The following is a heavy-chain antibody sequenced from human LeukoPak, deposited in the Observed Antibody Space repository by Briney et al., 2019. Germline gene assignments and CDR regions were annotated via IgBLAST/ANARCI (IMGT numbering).Heavy chain of an antibody. CDR1: GGPISGYY. D-gene: IGHD6-13*01. V-gene: IGHV4-59*01. CDR3: ARAVGSNWYASDY. J-gene: IGHJ4*02. CDR2: IYSSGST. Sequence: PSETLSLTRTVSGGPISGYYWSWIRQPPGKGLEGIGYIYSSGSTNYNPSLKSRVTISLDTSKSQFSLKLSSVTAADTAVYYCARAVGSNWYASDYWGQGTLVTVSS.